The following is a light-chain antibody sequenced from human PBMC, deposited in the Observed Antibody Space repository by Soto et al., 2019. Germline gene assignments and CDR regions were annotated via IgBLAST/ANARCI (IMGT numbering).Light chain of an antibody. Sequence: EIVMTQSPATLSLSPGERATLSCRASQSVSSSYLSWYQQKPGQAPRLLIYGASTRATGIPARFSGSGSGTDFTLTISSLQPDDFAVYYCQQDYTLPFGPGTKVDIK. J-gene: IGKJ3*01. CDR3: QQDYTLP. V-gene: IGKV3D-7*01. CDR2: GAS. CDR1: QSVSSSY.